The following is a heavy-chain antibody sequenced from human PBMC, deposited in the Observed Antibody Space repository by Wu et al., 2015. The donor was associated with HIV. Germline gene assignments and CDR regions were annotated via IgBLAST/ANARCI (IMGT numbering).Heavy chain of an antibody. Sequence: QVQLVQSGAEVKKPGSSVKVSCKTSGGTFSSYGVSWVRQAPGQGLEWMGGFTTIFGTANYAQKFQDRVTITADESTGTAYKELRSLRSEDTAVYYCARDLFSAQIGTDYYYYYYMDVWGKGTTVTVSS. CDR2: FTTIFGTA. CDR1: GGTFSSYG. V-gene: IGHV1-69*12. D-gene: IGHD1-1*01. CDR3: ARDLFSAQIGTDYYYYYYMDV. J-gene: IGHJ6*03.